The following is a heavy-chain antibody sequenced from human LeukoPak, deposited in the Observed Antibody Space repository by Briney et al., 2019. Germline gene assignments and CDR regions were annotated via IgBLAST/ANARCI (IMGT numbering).Heavy chain of an antibody. J-gene: IGHJ4*02. CDR1: GFTFSSYG. Sequence: GGSLRLSCAASGFTFSSYGMHWVRQAPGKGLEWVAFIRYDGSNKYYADSVKGRFTISRDNSKNTLYLQMNSLRAEDTAVYYCARGPGYCSSTSCPLRFDYWGQGTLVTVSS. D-gene: IGHD2-2*01. CDR2: IRYDGSNK. CDR3: ARGPGYCSSTSCPLRFDY. V-gene: IGHV3-30*02.